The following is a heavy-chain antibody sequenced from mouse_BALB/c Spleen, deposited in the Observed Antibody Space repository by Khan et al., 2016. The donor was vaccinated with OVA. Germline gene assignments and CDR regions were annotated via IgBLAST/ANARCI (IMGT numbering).Heavy chain of an antibody. CDR3: AREASSWDFSVPD. CDR2: INPDNAGT. Sequence: VQLQESGPELVEPGASVKMSCKTSGYTFTNYVMHWVKQKPGQGLEWIAYINPDNAGTRYNEKFKGKATLTSDISSTTAYMELSSLPSEDAAVYYCAREASSWDFSVPDWGQGTLVTVSA. V-gene: IGHV1S136*01. CDR1: GYTFTNYV. J-gene: IGHJ3*01. D-gene: IGHD4-1*01.